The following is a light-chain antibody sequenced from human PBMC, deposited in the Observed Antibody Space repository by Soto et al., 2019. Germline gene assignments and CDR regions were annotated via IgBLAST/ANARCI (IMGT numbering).Light chain of an antibody. Sequence: EIVMTQSPATLSVSPGERATLPCRASQSVGSNLAWYQKKPGQAPRLLIYGASTRATGIPARFSGSGSGTEFTLTNSSLQSEDFAVYYCQQYDNWWTFGQGTRVEIK. J-gene: IGKJ1*01. CDR3: QQYDNWWT. V-gene: IGKV3-15*01. CDR1: QSVGSN. CDR2: GAS.